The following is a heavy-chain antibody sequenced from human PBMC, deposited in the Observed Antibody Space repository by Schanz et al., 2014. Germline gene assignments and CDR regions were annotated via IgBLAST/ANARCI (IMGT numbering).Heavy chain of an antibody. Sequence: VQLVESGGGLVQPGGSLRLSCAASGFTFSRSGMHWVRQAPGKGLEWVAIIWFDGSNKYYADSVKGRFTISRDNSKNTLYLQMNSLRAEDTAVYYCARGGGAAASTWGQGTLVTVSS. V-gene: IGHV3-33*01. CDR2: IWFDGSNK. CDR3: ARGGGAAAST. D-gene: IGHD6-13*01. CDR1: GFTFSRSG. J-gene: IGHJ5*02.